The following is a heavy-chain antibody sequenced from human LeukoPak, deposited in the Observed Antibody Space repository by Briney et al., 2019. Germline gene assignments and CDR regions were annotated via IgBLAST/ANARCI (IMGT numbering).Heavy chain of an antibody. V-gene: IGHV3-30*03. CDR1: GFRLSSHW. CDR3: ARGYGGKTGYFDY. J-gene: IGHJ4*02. CDR2: ISYDGSNK. Sequence: GGSLRLSCAASGFRLSSHWMGWVGQAPGKGLEGGAVISYDGSNKYYADSVKGRFTISRDNSKNTLYLQMNSLRVEDTAVYYCARGYGGKTGYFDYWGQGTLVTVSS. D-gene: IGHD4-23*01.